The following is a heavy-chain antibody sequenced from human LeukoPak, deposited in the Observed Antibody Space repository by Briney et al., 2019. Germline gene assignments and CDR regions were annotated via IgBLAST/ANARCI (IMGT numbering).Heavy chain of an antibody. CDR3: ARDRGLYCSSTSCYLQLYYYMDV. D-gene: IGHD2-2*01. CDR1: GYTFTSYG. V-gene: IGHV1-18*01. Sequence: ASVKVSCKASGYTFTSYGISWVRQAPGQGLEWVGWFCAYNGNTNYAQNLQGRVTMTTDTSTSTAYMELRSLRSDDTAVYYCARDRGLYCSSTSCYLQLYYYMDVWGKGTTVTV. CDR2: FCAYNGNT. J-gene: IGHJ6*03.